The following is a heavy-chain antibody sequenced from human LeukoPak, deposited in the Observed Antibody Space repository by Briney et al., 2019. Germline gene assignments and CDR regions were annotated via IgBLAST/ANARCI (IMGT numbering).Heavy chain of an antibody. CDR3: ARGEYYYDSSGYPDY. CDR1: GGSFSGYY. Sequence: SETLSPTCAVYGGSFSGYYWSWIRQPPGKGLEWIGEINHSGSTNYNPSLKSRVTISVDTSKNQFSLKLSSVTAADTAVYYCARGEYYYDSSGYPDYWGQGTLVTVSS. CDR2: INHSGST. J-gene: IGHJ4*02. V-gene: IGHV4-34*01. D-gene: IGHD3-22*01.